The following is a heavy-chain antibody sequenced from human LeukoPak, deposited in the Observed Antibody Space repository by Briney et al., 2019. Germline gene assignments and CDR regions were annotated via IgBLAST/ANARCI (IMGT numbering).Heavy chain of an antibody. Sequence: PPETLSLTCVVYGGSFSGYYWSWTRLSPGKGLEWIGEINHSGSANYNVSLKSRVTISVDTSKNQFSLKLSSVTAADTAVYYCARGDYYYMDVWGKGTTVTVSS. CDR1: GGSFSGYY. CDR2: INHSGSA. V-gene: IGHV4-34*01. CDR3: ARGDYYYMDV. J-gene: IGHJ6*03.